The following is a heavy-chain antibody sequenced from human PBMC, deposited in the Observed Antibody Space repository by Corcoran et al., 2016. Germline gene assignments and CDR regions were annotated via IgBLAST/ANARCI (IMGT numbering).Heavy chain of an antibody. J-gene: IGHJ4*02. Sequence: QVQLVQSGAEVKKPEASVKVSCKASGYTFTGYYMHWVRQAPGQGLEWMGWINPDSGGTNYAQKFQGRGTMTRDTSISASYMELSRRTSDDTAVYDCAGEWAGGAGSCYSCPYYFDYWGQGILLFVSS. CDR1: GYTFTGYY. CDR3: AGEWAGGAGSCYSCPYYFDY. CDR2: INPDSGGT. D-gene: IGHD2-15*01. V-gene: IGHV1-2*02.